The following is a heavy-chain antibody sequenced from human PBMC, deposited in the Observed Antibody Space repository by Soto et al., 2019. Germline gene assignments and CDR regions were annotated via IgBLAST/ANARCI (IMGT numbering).Heavy chain of an antibody. CDR1: GFSLTTSGVG. Sequence: QITLKESGPTLVKPTQTLTLTCTFSGFSLTTSGVGVGWIRQPPGKALEWLALIYWNDDKRYSPSLKSRLTITKATSKNQVVLTMTNMDPVDTATYYCAHRLGGSGSNNGFGPWGQGTLVTVSS. CDR3: AHRLGGSGSNNGFGP. CDR2: IYWNDDK. D-gene: IGHD3-10*01. V-gene: IGHV2-5*01. J-gene: IGHJ5*02.